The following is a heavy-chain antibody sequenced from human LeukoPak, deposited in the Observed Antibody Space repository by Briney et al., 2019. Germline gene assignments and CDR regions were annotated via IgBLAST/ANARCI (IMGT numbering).Heavy chain of an antibody. V-gene: IGHV4-59*12. D-gene: IGHD6-6*01. Sequence: SETLSLTCSVSGGSITVYYWNWIRQSPGKGLEWIGSISYSGSTNYNPSLKSRVTISIDTSKDRFSLKVSSVIAADTAMYYCARGGSRSYTSSTLDYWGQGTLVTVSS. CDR3: ARGGSRSYTSSTLDY. CDR2: ISYSGST. J-gene: IGHJ4*02. CDR1: GGSITVYY.